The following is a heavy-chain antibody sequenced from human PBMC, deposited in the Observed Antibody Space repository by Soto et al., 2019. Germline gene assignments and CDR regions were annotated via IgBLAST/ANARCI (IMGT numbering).Heavy chain of an antibody. CDR3: AKDYYDSSGPFDY. CDR1: GFTFSSYG. D-gene: IGHD3-22*01. Sequence: GGSLRLFCAASGFTFSSYGMHWVRQAPCKGLEWAAVISYDGSNKYYADSVKGRFTISRDNSKNTLYLQMNSLRAEDTAVYYCAKDYYDSSGPFDYWGQGTLVTVYS. J-gene: IGHJ4*02. CDR2: ISYDGSNK. V-gene: IGHV3-30*18.